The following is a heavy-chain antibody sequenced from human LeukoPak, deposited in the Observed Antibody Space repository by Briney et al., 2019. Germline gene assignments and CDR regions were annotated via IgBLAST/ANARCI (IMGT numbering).Heavy chain of an antibody. Sequence: GGSLRLSCAASGFTFSSYGMHWVRQAPGKGLEWVAVIWYDGSNKYYADSVKGRFTISRDNAKNSLYLQMNSLRAEDTAVYYCARDKDSSVYFDYWGQGTLVTVSS. J-gene: IGHJ4*02. CDR2: IWYDGSNK. D-gene: IGHD3-22*01. V-gene: IGHV3-33*01. CDR1: GFTFSSYG. CDR3: ARDKDSSVYFDY.